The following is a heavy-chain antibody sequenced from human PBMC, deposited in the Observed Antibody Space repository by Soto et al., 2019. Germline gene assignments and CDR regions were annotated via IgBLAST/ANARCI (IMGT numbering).Heavy chain of an antibody. CDR1: GYKFTSSW. V-gene: IGHV5-51*01. CDR2: SLPSDADT. J-gene: IGHJ5*02. Sequence: GESLKISCRTSGYKFTSSWIAWVRQMPGKGLEGMGISLPSDADTRYSPSFQGQVTIAADRSTSTVFLQWASLKASDTAVYFCARKDKSGYFNWFDPWGQGTLVTVSS. D-gene: IGHD3-22*01. CDR3: ARKDKSGYFNWFDP.